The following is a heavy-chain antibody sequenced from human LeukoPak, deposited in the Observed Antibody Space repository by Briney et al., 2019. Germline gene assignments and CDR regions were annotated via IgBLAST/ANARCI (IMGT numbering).Heavy chain of an antibody. V-gene: IGHV3-74*01. CDR3: AKDVTTFTIVVPAASGDY. Sequence: PGGSLRLSCAASGFTFSSYWMHWVRQAPGKGLVRVSRLNSDGSSTSYADSVKGRFTISRDNSKNTLYLQMNSLRAEDTAVYYCAKDVTTFTIVVPAASGDYWGRGTLVTVSS. CDR2: LNSDGSST. J-gene: IGHJ4*02. D-gene: IGHD2-2*01. CDR1: GFTFSSYW.